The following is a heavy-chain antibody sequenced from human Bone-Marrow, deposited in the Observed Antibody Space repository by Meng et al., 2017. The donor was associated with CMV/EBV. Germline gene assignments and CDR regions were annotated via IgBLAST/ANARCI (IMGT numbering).Heavy chain of an antibody. CDR3: ARDRRVSFGELVDALDI. V-gene: IGHV3-30-3*01. D-gene: IGHD3-10*01. CDR2: ISYDGSNK. CDR1: GFTFSSYA. J-gene: IGHJ3*02. Sequence: GGSLRLSCAASGFTFSSYAMHWVRQAPGKGLEWVAVISYDGSNKYYADSVKGRFTISRDNSKNTLYLQMNSLRAEDTAVYYCARDRRVSFGELVDALDIWGQGTMVTVSS.